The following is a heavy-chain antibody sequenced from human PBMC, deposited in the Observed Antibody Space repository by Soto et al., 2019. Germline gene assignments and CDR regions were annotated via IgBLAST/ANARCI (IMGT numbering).Heavy chain of an antibody. CDR1: GYTFTAYH. V-gene: IGHV1-2*02. D-gene: IGHD3-10*02. J-gene: IGHJ6*02. Sequence: QVRLVQSGAEVKEPGDSVRVSCEASGYTFTAYHIHWVRQAPGQGLEWMGWINPKFGDTGYAQDFQGRVSMTSDMSISTVYMEVRRLTSGAPAIFFCARNMDYYYGRGSGNGHGVWGQGTAATV. CDR3: ARNMDYYYGRGSGNGHGV. CDR2: INPKFGDT.